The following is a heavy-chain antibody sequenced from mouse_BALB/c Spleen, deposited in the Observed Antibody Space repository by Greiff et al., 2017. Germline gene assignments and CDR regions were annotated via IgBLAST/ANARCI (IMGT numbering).Heavy chain of an antibody. V-gene: IGHV14-3*02. CDR2: IDPANGNT. D-gene: IGHD1-2*01. Sequence: VQLKESGAELVKPGASVKLSCTASGFNIKDTYMHWVKQRPEQGLEWIGRIDPANGNTKYDPKFQGKATITADTSSNTAYLQLSSLTSEDTAVYYCARDYGYPYYYAMDYWGQGTSVTVSS. CDR1: GFNIKDTY. J-gene: IGHJ4*01. CDR3: ARDYGYPYYYAMDY.